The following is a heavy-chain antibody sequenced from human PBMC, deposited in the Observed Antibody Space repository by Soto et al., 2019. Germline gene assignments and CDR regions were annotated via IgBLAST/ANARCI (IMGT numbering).Heavy chain of an antibody. Sequence: EVQVVESGGGLVQPGGSLRLSCAASGFIFSNHYMHWVRQASGKGLEWISVVDTIDGTYYSGFVKGRFTISRENANISFYLQMNNLRAEDTAVYYCARESAGGSGSSHKPLDYCGQGILVIVSS. V-gene: IGHV3-13*01. CDR2: VDTIDGT. J-gene: IGHJ4*02. CDR3: ARESAGGSGSSHKPLDY. CDR1: GFIFSNHY. D-gene: IGHD2-15*01.